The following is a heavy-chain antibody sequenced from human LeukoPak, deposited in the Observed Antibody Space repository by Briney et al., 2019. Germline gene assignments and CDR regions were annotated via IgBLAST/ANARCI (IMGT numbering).Heavy chain of an antibody. CDR3: ARGYSSGWYQDAFDI. CDR1: GGSISSGSYY. D-gene: IGHD6-19*01. V-gene: IGHV4-61*02. Sequence: SETLSLTCTVSGGSISSGSYYWSWIRQPAGKGLEWFGRIYTSGSTNYNPSLKSRVTISVDTSKNQFSLKLSSVTAADTAVYYCARGYSSGWYQDAFDIWGQGTMVTVSS. J-gene: IGHJ3*02. CDR2: IYTSGST.